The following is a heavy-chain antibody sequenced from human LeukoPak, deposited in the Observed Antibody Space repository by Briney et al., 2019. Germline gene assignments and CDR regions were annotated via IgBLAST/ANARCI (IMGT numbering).Heavy chain of an antibody. CDR1: GFTFSDFG. Sequence: GGSLRLSCAASGFTFSDFGIHWVRQAPGKGLGWVAVLSPHAGYEYYADSVQGRFTISRDDSKNTVYLQMNSLRAEDTAVYYCARGIVGANYWYFDLWGRGTLVTVSS. D-gene: IGHD1-26*01. J-gene: IGHJ2*01. CDR2: LSPHAGYE. CDR3: ARGIVGANYWYFDL. V-gene: IGHV3-33*01.